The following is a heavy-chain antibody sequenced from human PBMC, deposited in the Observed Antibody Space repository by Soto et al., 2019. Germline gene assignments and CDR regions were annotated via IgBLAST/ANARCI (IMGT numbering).Heavy chain of an antibody. Sequence: QVQLQESGPGLVKPSQTLSLTCTVSGGSLSSGGYYWSWIRQHPGKGLEWIGYIYNSGSTYYNPSLTSRVTLSGVTAKTQVSMKLSSVTAADTAVYYWARDGSEGLDVGGEGSTVVVSS. V-gene: IGHV4-31*03. D-gene: IGHD5-12*01. CDR1: GGSLSSGGYY. CDR3: ARDGSEGLDV. J-gene: IGHJ6*04. CDR2: IYNSGST.